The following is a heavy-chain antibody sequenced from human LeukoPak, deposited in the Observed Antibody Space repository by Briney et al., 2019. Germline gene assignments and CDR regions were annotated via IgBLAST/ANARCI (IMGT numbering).Heavy chain of an antibody. CDR1: GFIFSDYY. V-gene: IGHV3-11*05. Sequence: PGGSLRLSCAASGFIFSDYYMSWIRQAPGKGLEWISYISNSRSYTNYADSVKGRFTISRDNAKNSLYPQMNSLRAEDTAVYYCVREAGGGRFDPWGQGTLVTVSS. J-gene: IGHJ5*02. CDR2: ISNSRSYT. D-gene: IGHD2-15*01. CDR3: VREAGGGRFDP.